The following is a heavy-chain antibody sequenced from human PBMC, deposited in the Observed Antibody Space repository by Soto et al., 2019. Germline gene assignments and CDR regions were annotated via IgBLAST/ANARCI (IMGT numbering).Heavy chain of an antibody. Sequence: ESLKISCKGSGYRFTNYWISWVRQMPGKGLEWMGRIDPSDSYTNYSPSFQGHVTISADKSISTAYLQWSSLKASDTAMYYCARLCSRLDYSYYMDGWGQGPIVTVSS. V-gene: IGHV5-10-1*01. CDR1: GYRFTNYW. J-gene: IGHJ6*02. CDR3: ARLCSRLDYSYYMDG. D-gene: IGHD6-6*01. CDR2: IDPSDSYT.